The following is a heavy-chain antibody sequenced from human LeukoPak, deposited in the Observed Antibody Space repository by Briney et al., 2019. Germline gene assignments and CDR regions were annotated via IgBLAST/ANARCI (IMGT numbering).Heavy chain of an antibody. V-gene: IGHV4-30-4*08. CDR2: IYYSGST. CDR1: GGSISSGDYY. J-gene: IGHJ5*02. Sequence: SETLSLTCTVSGGSISSGDYYWSWIRQPPGKGLEWIGYIYYSGSTYYNPSPKSRVTISVDTSKNQFSLKLSSVTAADTAVYYCASFPYYDFWSGQNWFDPWGQGTLVTVSS. CDR3: ASFPYYDFWSGQNWFDP. D-gene: IGHD3-3*01.